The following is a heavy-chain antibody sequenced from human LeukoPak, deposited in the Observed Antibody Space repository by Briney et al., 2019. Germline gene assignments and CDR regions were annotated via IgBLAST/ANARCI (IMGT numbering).Heavy chain of an antibody. D-gene: IGHD5-18*01. CDR2: IKQDGSEK. J-gene: IGHJ4*02. CDR1: GFTFSSYW. Sequence: TGGSLRLSCAASGFTFSSYWMTWVRQAPGKGLEWVANIKQDGSEKYYVDSVKGRFTISRDNANKSLYLQMNSLRAEDTVVYYCARDGYNYVNGFDYWGQGTLVTVSS. CDR3: ARDGYNYVNGFDY. V-gene: IGHV3-7*01.